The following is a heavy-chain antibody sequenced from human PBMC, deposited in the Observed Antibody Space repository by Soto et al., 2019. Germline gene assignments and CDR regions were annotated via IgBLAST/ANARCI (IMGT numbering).Heavy chain of an antibody. J-gene: IGHJ6*02. Sequence: QVQLQESGPGLVKPSETLSLTCTVSGGSVSSGSYYWSWIRQTPGKGLEWIGYIYYSGSTNYNPSLKSRVTISVDTSKNQFSLKLSSVTAADTAVYYCARGVTMVSVIVDYGMDVWGQGTTVTVSS. CDR3: ARGVTMVSVIVDYGMDV. D-gene: IGHD3-10*01. CDR2: IYYSGST. CDR1: GGSVSSGSYY. V-gene: IGHV4-61*01.